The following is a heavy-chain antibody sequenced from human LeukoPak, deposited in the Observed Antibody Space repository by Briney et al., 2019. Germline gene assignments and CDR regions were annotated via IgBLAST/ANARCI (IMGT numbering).Heavy chain of an antibody. CDR2: INPNSGGT. CDR1: GYTFTSYY. Sequence: GASVKVSCKASGYTFTSYYMHWVRQAPGQGLEWMGWINPNSGGTNYAQKFQGRVTMTRDTSISTAYMELSRLRSDDTAVYYCASSTGYSYGYDAFDIWGQGTMVTVSS. CDR3: ASSTGYSYGYDAFDI. V-gene: IGHV1-2*02. D-gene: IGHD5-18*01. J-gene: IGHJ3*02.